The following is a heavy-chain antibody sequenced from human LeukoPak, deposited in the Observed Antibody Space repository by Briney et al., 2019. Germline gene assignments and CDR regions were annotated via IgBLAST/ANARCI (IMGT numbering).Heavy chain of an antibody. CDR3: ARAFWSGQYFHH. CDR2: ISHSGST. D-gene: IGHD3-3*01. CDR1: GYSISSGYY. J-gene: IGHJ1*01. V-gene: IGHV4-38-2*02. Sequence: PSETLSLTCTVSGYSISSGYYWGWIRQSPGKGLEWIEIISHSGSTYDNPSLKSRVNIYLDTSKNHYSLELTSMTAADTAVYYCARAFWSGQYFHHWGQGTLVTVSS.